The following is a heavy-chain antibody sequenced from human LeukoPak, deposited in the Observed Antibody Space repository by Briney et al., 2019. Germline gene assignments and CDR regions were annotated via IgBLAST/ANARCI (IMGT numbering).Heavy chain of an antibody. Sequence: SETLSLTCAVYGGSFSGYYWSWIRQPPGKGLEWIGEINRSGSTNYNPSLKSRVTISVDTSKNQFSLKLSSVTAADTAVYYCARGAVWVASGMFDYWGQGTLVTVSS. CDR3: ARGAVWVASGMFDY. J-gene: IGHJ4*02. CDR2: INRSGST. CDR1: GGSFSGYY. V-gene: IGHV4-34*01. D-gene: IGHD1-26*01.